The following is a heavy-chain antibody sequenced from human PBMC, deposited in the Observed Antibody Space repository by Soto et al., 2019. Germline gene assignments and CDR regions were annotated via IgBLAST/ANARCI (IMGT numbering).Heavy chain of an antibody. CDR2: ISYDGSNK. CDR1: GFTFSSYA. V-gene: IGHV3-30-3*01. CDR3: ARLIAAHENYYYYGMDV. D-gene: IGHD6-6*01. Sequence: PGGSLRLSCAASGFTFSSYAMHWVRQAPGKGLEWVAVISYDGSNKYYADSVKGRFTISRDNSRNTLYLQMNSLRAEDTAVYYCARLIAAHENYYYYGMDVWGQGTTVTVSS. J-gene: IGHJ6*02.